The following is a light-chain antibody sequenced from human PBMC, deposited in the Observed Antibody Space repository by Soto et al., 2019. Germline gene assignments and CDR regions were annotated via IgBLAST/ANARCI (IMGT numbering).Light chain of an antibody. Sequence: QLVLTQPPSVSGAPGQRVTISCTGSSSNIGAGYDVHWYQQLPGTAPKLLIYANSNRPSGVPDRFSGSKSGTSASLAITGLQAEDEADYYCQSYDSSLSPVVFGGGTKLTVL. CDR3: QSYDSSLSPVV. CDR2: ANS. V-gene: IGLV1-40*01. CDR1: SSNIGAGYD. J-gene: IGLJ2*01.